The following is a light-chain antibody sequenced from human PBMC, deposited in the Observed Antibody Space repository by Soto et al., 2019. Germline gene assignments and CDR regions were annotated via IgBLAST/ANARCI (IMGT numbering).Light chain of an antibody. J-gene: IGLJ2*01. CDR1: SGRSSYA. CDR2: INSDGSH. V-gene: IGLV4-69*01. Sequence: QPVLTQSPSASASLGASVKLTCTLSSGRSSYAIAWHQQQPEKGPRYLMKINSDGSHSKGDEIPDRFSGSRSGAERSLTISSLQSEDEADYYCQTWGTGIRVFGGGTKLTVL. CDR3: QTWGTGIRV.